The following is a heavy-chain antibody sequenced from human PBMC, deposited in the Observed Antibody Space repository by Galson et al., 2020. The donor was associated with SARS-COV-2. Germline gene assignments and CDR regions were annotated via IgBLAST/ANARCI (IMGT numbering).Heavy chain of an antibody. V-gene: IGHV1-24*01. CDR1: GYPLTQFS. J-gene: IGHJ4*02. Sequence: ASVKVSCKVSGYPLTQFSMHWVRQAPGKGLEWMGGFDPEDRETIYAQKFQGRVTMTEDASTDTAYMEMSSLRSDDTAVYYCVAAVATDLSDWGQGTLVTVSS. D-gene: IGHD6-13*01. CDR3: VAAVATDLSD. CDR2: FDPEDRET.